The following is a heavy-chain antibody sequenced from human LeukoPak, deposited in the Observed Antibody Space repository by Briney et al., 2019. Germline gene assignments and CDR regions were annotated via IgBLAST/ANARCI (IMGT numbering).Heavy chain of an antibody. Sequence: ASVKVSCKASGGTFSSYAISWVRQAPGQGLEWMGGIIPIFGTANYAQRFQGRVTITTDESTSTAYMELSSLRSEDTAVYYCAKVRIAAAGDWYFDLWGRGTLVTVSS. CDR2: IIPIFGTA. V-gene: IGHV1-69*05. CDR3: AKVRIAAAGDWYFDL. CDR1: GGTFSSYA. D-gene: IGHD6-13*01. J-gene: IGHJ2*01.